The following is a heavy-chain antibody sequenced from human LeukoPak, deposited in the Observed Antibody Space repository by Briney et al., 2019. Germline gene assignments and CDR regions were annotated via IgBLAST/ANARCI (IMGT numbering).Heavy chain of an antibody. CDR1: GFTFSNYA. Sequence: GGSLRPSCAASGFTFSNYAMNWVRQAPGKGLEWVSAISGGGTGTYYADSVRGRLTISRDNSKNTLYLQMNSLRVEDTAVYYCAKRGATRTIDYWGQGTLVTVSS. CDR2: ISGGGTGT. V-gene: IGHV3-23*01. D-gene: IGHD1-26*01. J-gene: IGHJ4*02. CDR3: AKRGATRTIDY.